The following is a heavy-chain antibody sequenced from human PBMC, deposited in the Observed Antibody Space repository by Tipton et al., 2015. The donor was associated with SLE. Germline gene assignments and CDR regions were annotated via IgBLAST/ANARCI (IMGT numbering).Heavy chain of an antibody. D-gene: IGHD6-19*01. V-gene: IGHV4-59*11. CDR3: ARGSAVAGTHNWFDP. CDR1: GDSISSHY. Sequence: TLSLTCTVSGDSISSHYWSWIRQPPGKGLEWIGYIYYSGSTNYNPSLKSRVTISVDTSKNQFSLKLSSVTAADTAVYYCARGSAVAGTHNWFDPWGQGTLVTVSS. J-gene: IGHJ5*02. CDR2: IYYSGST.